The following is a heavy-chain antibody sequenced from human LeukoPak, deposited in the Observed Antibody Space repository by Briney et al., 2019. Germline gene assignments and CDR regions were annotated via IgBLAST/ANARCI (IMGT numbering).Heavy chain of an antibody. Sequence: SETLSLTCAVSGYSISSGYYWGWIRQPPGKGLEWIGSIYHSGSTYYNPSFKSRVTISVDTSKNQFSLKLSSVTAADTAVYYCARDGVVVVPAAIAYDDAFDIWGQGTMVTVSS. D-gene: IGHD2-2*01. CDR3: ARDGVVVVPAAIAYDDAFDI. J-gene: IGHJ3*02. CDR1: GYSISSGYY. CDR2: IYHSGST. V-gene: IGHV4-38-2*02.